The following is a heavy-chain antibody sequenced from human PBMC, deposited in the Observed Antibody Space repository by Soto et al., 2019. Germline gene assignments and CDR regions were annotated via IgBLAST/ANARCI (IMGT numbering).Heavy chain of an antibody. CDR1: GFTVSTDW. CDR3: VRENYYYGMDV. V-gene: IGHV3-66*01. J-gene: IGHJ6*02. CDR2: IKSGGNT. Sequence: GGSLRLSCAASGFTVSTDWMYWVRQAPGKGLGWISVIKSGGNTNYADSVEGRFSISRDNSKNTVYLQMNSLRGEDTAVYYCVRENYYYGMDVWGQGTTVTVS.